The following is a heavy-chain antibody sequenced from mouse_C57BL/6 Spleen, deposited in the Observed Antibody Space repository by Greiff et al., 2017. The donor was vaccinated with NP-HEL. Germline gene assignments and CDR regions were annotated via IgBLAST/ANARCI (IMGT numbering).Heavy chain of an antibody. CDR3: ARSGVLGAY. CDR1: GYTFTGYW. V-gene: IGHV1-9*01. D-gene: IGHD1-1*01. Sequence: VKLMESGAELMKPGASVKLSCKATGYTFTGYWIEWVKEMTGHGLEGNGEILPGSGSTNYNEKFKGKATFTADTSSNTAYMQLSSLTTEDSAIYYCARSGVLGAYWGQGTLVTVSA. CDR2: ILPGSGST. J-gene: IGHJ3*01.